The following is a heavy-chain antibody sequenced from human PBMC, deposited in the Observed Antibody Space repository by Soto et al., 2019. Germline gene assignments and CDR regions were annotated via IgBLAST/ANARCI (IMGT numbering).Heavy chain of an antibody. Sequence: QVQLVQSGAEVKKPGSSVKVSCKASGGTFNIYVINWVRQAPGQGLEWVGGIIPIFGTANYAQKFQGRVTITADESTSTAYMELSSLISEDTAVYYCARYASGDYYFDYWGQGTLVTVSS. CDR3: ARYASGDYYFDY. V-gene: IGHV1-69*12. CDR2: IIPIFGTA. J-gene: IGHJ4*02. D-gene: IGHD4-17*01. CDR1: GGTFNIYV.